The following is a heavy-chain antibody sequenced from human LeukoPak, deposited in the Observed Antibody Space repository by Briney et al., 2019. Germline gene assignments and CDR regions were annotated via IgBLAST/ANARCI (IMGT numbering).Heavy chain of an antibody. V-gene: IGHV3-74*01. Sequence: GGSLRLSCAASGFTFSSYWMHWVRQAPGKGLVWVSRINSDGSTTTYADSVKGRFTISRDNAKNTLYLQMNSLRAEDTAVYYCARALTDYYDSSGYSEFGYWGQGTLVTVSS. CDR3: ARALTDYYDSSGYSEFGY. D-gene: IGHD3-22*01. CDR1: GFTFSSYW. J-gene: IGHJ4*02. CDR2: INSDGSTT.